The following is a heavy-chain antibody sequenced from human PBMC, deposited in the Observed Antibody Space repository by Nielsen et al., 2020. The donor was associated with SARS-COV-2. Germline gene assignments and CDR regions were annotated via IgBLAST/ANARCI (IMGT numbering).Heavy chain of an antibody. J-gene: IGHJ6*03. V-gene: IGHV4-59*08. CDR3: ARHTFMYTAMKYYYYMDV. D-gene: IGHD5-18*01. CDR1: GGSISSYY. Sequence: SETLSLTCTVSGGSISSYYWSWIRQPPGKGLEWIGYIYYSGSTNYNPSLKSRVTISVDTSKNQFSLKLSSVTAADTAVYYCARHTFMYTAMKYYYYMDVWGKGTTVTVSS. CDR2: IYYSGST.